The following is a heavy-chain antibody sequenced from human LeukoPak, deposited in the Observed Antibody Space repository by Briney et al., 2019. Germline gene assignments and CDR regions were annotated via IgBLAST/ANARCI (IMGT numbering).Heavy chain of an antibody. D-gene: IGHD2-21*02. CDR2: ISYDGSNK. CDR3: ARKGYCGGDCYIYFDY. CDR1: GFTFSSYA. V-gene: IGHV3-30*04. J-gene: IGHJ4*02. Sequence: GRSLRLSCAASGFTFSSYAMHWVRQAPGKGLEWVAVISYDGSNKYYADSVKGRFTISRDNSKNTLYLQMNSLRAEDTAVYYCARKGYCGGDCYIYFDYWGQGTLVTVSS.